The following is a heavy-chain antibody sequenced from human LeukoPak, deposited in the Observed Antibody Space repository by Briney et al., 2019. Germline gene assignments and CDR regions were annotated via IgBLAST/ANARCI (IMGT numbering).Heavy chain of an antibody. Sequence: SETLSLTCTVSGGSITGYYWNWIRQPAGQGLEWLGRVYSSGVGNYNPSLTSRVTISVDTSKNQFSLKLTSLNAADTAVYYCAREEFLHEIDSSGYFVYWGQGTLVTVSS. V-gene: IGHV4-4*07. CDR1: GGSITGYY. D-gene: IGHD3-22*01. CDR2: VYSSGVG. CDR3: AREEFLHEIDSSGYFVY. J-gene: IGHJ4*02.